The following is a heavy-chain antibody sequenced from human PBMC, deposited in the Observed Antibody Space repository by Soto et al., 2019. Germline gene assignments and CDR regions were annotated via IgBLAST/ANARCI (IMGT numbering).Heavy chain of an antibody. CDR3: ARGVTMVRGVIHTPYFDY. J-gene: IGHJ4*02. V-gene: IGHV4-31*03. Sequence: QVQLQESGPGLVKPSQTLSLTCTVSGGSISSGGYYWSWIRQHPGKGLEWIGYIYYSGSTYYNPSLKSRVTISGDTSKNQFSLVLSSVTAADTAVYYCARGVTMVRGVIHTPYFDYWGQGTLVTVSS. CDR2: IYYSGST. D-gene: IGHD3-10*01. CDR1: GGSISSGGYY.